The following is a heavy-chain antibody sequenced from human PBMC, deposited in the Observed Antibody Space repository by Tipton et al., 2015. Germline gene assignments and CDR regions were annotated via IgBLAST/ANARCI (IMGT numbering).Heavy chain of an antibody. J-gene: IGHJ6*02. Sequence: TLSLTCNVTGGSINRYYWSWIRQPPGKGLEWIGYVYSSGSTNYSPSLKSRVTLSLDTSENQFSLKLSSLTAADTAVYYCARDLGQQLVGPYYFHYAMDVWGQGTSVTVSS. CDR3: ARDLGQQLVGPYYFHYAMDV. D-gene: IGHD6-6*01. CDR2: VYSSGST. CDR1: GGSINRYY. V-gene: IGHV4-59*01.